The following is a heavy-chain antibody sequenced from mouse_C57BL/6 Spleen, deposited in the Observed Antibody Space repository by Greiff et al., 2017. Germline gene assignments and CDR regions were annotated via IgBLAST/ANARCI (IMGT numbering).Heavy chain of an antibody. Sequence: EVQLQQSGPELVKPGASVKISCKASGYSFTGYYMNWVKQSPEKSLEWIGEINPSTGGTTYNQKFKAKATLTVDKSSSTAYMQLKSLTSEDSAVYYCARKDNYYGSSYPWFAYWGQGTLVTVSA. D-gene: IGHD1-1*01. V-gene: IGHV1-42*01. CDR2: INPSTGGT. CDR3: ARKDNYYGSSYPWFAY. J-gene: IGHJ3*01. CDR1: GYSFTGYY.